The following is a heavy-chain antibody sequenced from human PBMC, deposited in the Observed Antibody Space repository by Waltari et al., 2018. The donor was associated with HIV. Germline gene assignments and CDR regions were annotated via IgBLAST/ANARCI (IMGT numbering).Heavy chain of an antibody. CDR2: IWYDRIKK. Sequence: QVQLVQWGGGVVQPGRSLRLSCAASGFTFNNYGMSWVRQTPGKGLDWGAVIWYDRIKKDYADSVKGLFTISRDNSNNRLYLQINSLRVDDTAVYLCARGAPWDGYNSDWYFDLWGRGTLVTVSS. CDR3: ARGAPWDGYNSDWYFDL. CDR1: GFTFNNYG. D-gene: IGHD5-12*01. V-gene: IGHV3-33*01. J-gene: IGHJ2*01.